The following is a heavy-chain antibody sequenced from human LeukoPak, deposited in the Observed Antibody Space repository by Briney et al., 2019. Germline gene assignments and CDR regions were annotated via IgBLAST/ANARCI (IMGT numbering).Heavy chain of an antibody. Sequence: GGSLRLSCAASGFTFSSYSMNWVRQAPGKGLEWVSYISSSSSTIYYADSVKGRFTISRDNAKNSLYLQMNSLRAEDTAVYYCARLKYYYDSSGYNPHFDYWGQGTLVTVSS. J-gene: IGHJ4*02. CDR1: GFTFSSYS. CDR2: ISSSSSTI. V-gene: IGHV3-48*01. CDR3: ARLKYYYDSSGYNPHFDY. D-gene: IGHD3-22*01.